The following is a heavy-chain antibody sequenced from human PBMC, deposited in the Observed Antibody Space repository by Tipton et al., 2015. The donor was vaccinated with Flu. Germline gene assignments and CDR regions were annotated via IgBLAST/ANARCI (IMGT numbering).Heavy chain of an antibody. D-gene: IGHD3-10*01. CDR1: GYTFTGYY. Sequence: PLVQSGAEVKKPGASVKVSCKASGYTFTGYYMHWVRQAPGQGLEWMGWINPNRGGTNYAQKFQGRVTMTRDTSISTAYMELSRLGSGDTAGFYGGGDRGVRGETDAFDIWGQGTMVTVSS. V-gene: IGHV1-2*02. CDR3: GGDRGVRGETDAFDI. CDR2: INPNRGGT. J-gene: IGHJ3*02.